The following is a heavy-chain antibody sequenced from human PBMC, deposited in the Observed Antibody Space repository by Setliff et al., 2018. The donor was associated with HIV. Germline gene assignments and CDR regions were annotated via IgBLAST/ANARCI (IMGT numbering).Heavy chain of an antibody. J-gene: IGHJ6*03. Sequence: GGSLRLSCAASGFTFSSYTMNWVRQAPGKGLEWVSYISSKRTSIYYADSVKGRFTISRDNDRNSLYLQMNGLRAEDTAVYYCARGPTTVTNYYYYYMDVWGKGTTVTVSS. V-gene: IGHV3-48*01. CDR1: GFTFSSYT. D-gene: IGHD4-17*01. CDR2: ISSKRTSI. CDR3: ARGPTTVTNYYYYYMDV.